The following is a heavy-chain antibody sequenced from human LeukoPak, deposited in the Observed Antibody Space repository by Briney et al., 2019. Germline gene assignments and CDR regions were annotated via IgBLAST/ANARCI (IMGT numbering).Heavy chain of an antibody. D-gene: IGHD3-22*01. CDR3: ARVHPGDYDSSIGGY. Sequence: GASVKVSCKASGYTFTGYYMHWVRQAPGQGLEWMGWINPNSGGTNYAQKFQGRVTMTRDTSISTAYMELSRLRSDDAAVYYCARVHPGDYDSSIGGYWGQGTLVTVSS. CDR2: INPNSGGT. CDR1: GYTFTGYY. J-gene: IGHJ4*02. V-gene: IGHV1-2*02.